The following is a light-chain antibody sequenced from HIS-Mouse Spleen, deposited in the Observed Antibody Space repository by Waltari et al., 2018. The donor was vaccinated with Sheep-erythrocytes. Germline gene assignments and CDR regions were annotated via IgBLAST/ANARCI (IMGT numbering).Light chain of an antibody. CDR1: ALPKQY. J-gene: IGLJ2*01. CDR3: QSADSSGTYPV. V-gene: IGLV3-25*03. Sequence: SYELTQPPSVSVSPGQTARITCSGDALPKQYAYWYQQKPGQAPVLVIYKDSERPAGTPERFSGTSSGTTGTLTISGVQAEDEADYYCQSADSSGTYPVFGGGTKLTVL. CDR2: KDS.